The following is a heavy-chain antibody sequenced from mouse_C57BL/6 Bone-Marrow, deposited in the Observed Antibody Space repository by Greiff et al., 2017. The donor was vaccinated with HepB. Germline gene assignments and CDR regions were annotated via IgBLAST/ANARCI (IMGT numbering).Heavy chain of an antibody. CDR2: SRNKANDYTT. Sequence: EVQLVESGGGLVQSGRSLRLSCATSGFTFSDFYMEWVRQAPGKGLEWIAASRNKANDYTTEYSASVKGRFIVSRDTSQSILYLQMNALRAEDTAIYYCARDYPAWFAYWGQGTLVTVSA. J-gene: IGHJ3*01. CDR3: ARDYPAWFAY. CDR1: GFTFSDFY. V-gene: IGHV7-1*01.